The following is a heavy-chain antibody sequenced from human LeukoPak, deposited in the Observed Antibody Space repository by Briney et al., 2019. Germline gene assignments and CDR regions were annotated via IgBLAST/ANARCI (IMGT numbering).Heavy chain of an antibody. J-gene: IGHJ4*02. V-gene: IGHV3-23*01. Sequence: GGSLRLSCAASGFTFSSYAMSWVRQASGKGLEWVSVISGSGGTTYYADSLKGRFTISRDNSKNTLYLQMNSLRAEGTAIYYCARAHYSDSSGYYSPFDYWGQGTLVTVSS. CDR3: ARAHYSDSSGYYSPFDY. CDR2: ISGSGGTT. D-gene: IGHD3-22*01. CDR1: GFTFSSYA.